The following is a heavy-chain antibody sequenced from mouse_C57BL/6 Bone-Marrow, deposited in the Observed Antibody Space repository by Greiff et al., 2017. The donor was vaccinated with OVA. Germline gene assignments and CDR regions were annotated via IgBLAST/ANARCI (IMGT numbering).Heavy chain of an antibody. CDR2: INPSNGGT. D-gene: IGHD4-1*01. V-gene: IGHV1-53*01. CDR1: GYTFTSYW. CDR3: ARYEGTGTGWYFDV. J-gene: IGHJ1*03. Sequence: VQLQQPGTELVKPGASVKLSCKASGYTFTSYWMHWVKQRPGQGLEWIGNINPSNGGTNYNEKFKRKATLTVDKSSSTAYMQLSSLTSEDSAVYYCARYEGTGTGWYFDVCGTGTTVTVSS.